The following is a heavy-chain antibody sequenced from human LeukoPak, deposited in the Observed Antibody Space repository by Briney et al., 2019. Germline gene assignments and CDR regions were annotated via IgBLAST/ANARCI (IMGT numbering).Heavy chain of an antibody. V-gene: IGHV3-30*04. J-gene: IGHJ6*02. CDR2: ISYDGSNK. CDR3: ARGGGLDV. Sequence: GRSLRLSCAASRFTFSSYAMHWVRQAPGKGLEWVAVISYDGSNKYYADSVKGRFTISRDNSKNTLYLQMNSLRAEDTAVYFCARGGGLDVWGQGATVTVSS. CDR1: RFTFSSYA. D-gene: IGHD3-16*01.